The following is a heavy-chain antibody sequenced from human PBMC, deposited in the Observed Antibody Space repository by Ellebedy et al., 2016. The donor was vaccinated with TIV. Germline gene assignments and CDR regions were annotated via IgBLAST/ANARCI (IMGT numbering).Heavy chain of an antibody. Sequence: GESLKISCAASGFTFSTYWMGWVRQAAGKGLEWVANTKQDGSEKYYVDSVMGRFTISRDNAKNSLYLQMNSLRAEDTAVYYCAKFLGFCSGATCVIDHWGQGTLVTVSS. CDR1: GFTFSTYW. V-gene: IGHV3-7*03. D-gene: IGHD2-15*01. J-gene: IGHJ4*02. CDR3: AKFLGFCSGATCVIDH. CDR2: TKQDGSEK.